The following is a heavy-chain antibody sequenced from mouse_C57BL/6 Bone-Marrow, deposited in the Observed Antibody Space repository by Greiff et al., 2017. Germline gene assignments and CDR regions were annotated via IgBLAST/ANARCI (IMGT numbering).Heavy chain of an antibody. V-gene: IGHV10-1*01. Sequence: DVMLVESGGGLVQPKGSLKLSCAASGFSFNTYAMNWVRQAPGKGLEWVARIRSKSNNYATYYADSVKDRFTISRDDSESMLYLQMNNVKTEDTAMYYCVRDPYGKILWAMAYWGQGTSVTVSS. CDR1: GFSFNTYA. J-gene: IGHJ4*01. D-gene: IGHD2-1*01. CDR2: IRSKSNNYAT. CDR3: VRDPYGKILWAMAY.